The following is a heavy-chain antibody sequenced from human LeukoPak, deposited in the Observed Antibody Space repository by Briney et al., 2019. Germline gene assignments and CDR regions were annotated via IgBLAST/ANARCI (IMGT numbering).Heavy chain of an antibody. V-gene: IGHV4-31*03. CDR1: GGSISSGGYY. CDR3: ARVGGLDYYDSSGYLDY. D-gene: IGHD3-22*01. Sequence: SQTLSLTCTVSGGSISSGGYYWSWIRQHPGKGLEWIGYIYYSGSTYYNPSLKSRVTISVDTSKNQFSLKLSSVTAADTAVYYCARVGGLDYYDSSGYLDYWGQGTLVTVSS. J-gene: IGHJ4*02. CDR2: IYYSGST.